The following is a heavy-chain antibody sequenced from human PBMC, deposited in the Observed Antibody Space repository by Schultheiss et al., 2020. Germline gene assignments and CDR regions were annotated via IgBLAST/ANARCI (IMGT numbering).Heavy chain of an antibody. Sequence: ASVKVSCKASGYTFTSYAMHWVRQAPGQRLEWMGWINAGNGNTKYSQKFQGRVTITRDTSASTAYMELSSLRSEDTAVYYCARDGEVLRYFDWLFLNPDAFDIWGQGTMVTVSS. CDR1: GYTFTSYA. J-gene: IGHJ3*02. V-gene: IGHV1-3*01. CDR3: ARDGEVLRYFDWLFLNPDAFDI. CDR2: INAGNGNT. D-gene: IGHD3-9*01.